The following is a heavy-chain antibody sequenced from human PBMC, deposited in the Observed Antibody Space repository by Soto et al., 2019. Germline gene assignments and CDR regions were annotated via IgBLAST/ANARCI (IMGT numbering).Heavy chain of an antibody. CDR2: IYYSGST. CDR3: ARLGGYYQALDY. D-gene: IGHD3-22*01. J-gene: IGHJ4*02. CDR1: GGSISSYY. V-gene: IGHV4-59*08. Sequence: QVQLQESGPGLVKPSETLSLTCTVSGGSISSYYWSWIRQPPGKGLEWIGYIYYSGSTNYNPSLKSRVTISGDMSKNQFSLNLSSVTAADTAVYYCARLGGYYQALDYWGQGTLVTVSS.